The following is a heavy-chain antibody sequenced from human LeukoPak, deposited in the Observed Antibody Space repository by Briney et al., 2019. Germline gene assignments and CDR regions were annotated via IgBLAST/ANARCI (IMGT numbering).Heavy chain of an antibody. CDR1: GVSIGSFY. CDR3: ARGLSGRGSWFFDL. Sequence: SETPSLTCNVSGVSIGSFYWNWIRQPPGKELEWIGYIYNSGSANYIPSLKSRLTISLDTPRNQVSLNLTSVTAADTAVYYCARGLSGRGSWFFDLWGRGTLVTVSS. J-gene: IGHJ2*01. D-gene: IGHD1-26*01. CDR2: IYNSGSA. V-gene: IGHV4-59*01.